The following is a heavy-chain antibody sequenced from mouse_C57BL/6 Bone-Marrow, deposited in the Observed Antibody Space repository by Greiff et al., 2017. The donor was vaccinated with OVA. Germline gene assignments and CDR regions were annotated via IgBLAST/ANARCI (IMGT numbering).Heavy chain of an antibody. CDR3: TRGYYLDY. V-gene: IGHV1-4*01. CDR2: IDPTHDSN. Sequence: VPLQHSGAELASPRSSVKMSCKASGYSFTSYTILWVKQRNGQGLEWIGYIDPTHDSNNYTQKFKGNATLTADKSSSTAYMQLSSLTSEDTAVYNGTRGYYLDYWGPGTTLTVSS. CDR1: GYSFTSYT. J-gene: IGHJ2*01.